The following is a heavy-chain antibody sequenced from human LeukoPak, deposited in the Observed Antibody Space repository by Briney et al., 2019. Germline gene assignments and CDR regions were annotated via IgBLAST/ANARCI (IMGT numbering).Heavy chain of an antibody. Sequence: GASVKVSCKASGYTFTGYYMHWVRQAPGQGLEWMGRINPNSGGTNYAQKFQGRVTMTRDTSISTAYMELSRLRSDDTAVYYCARDGYYDFWSGYSWFDPWGQGTLVTVSS. CDR2: INPNSGGT. J-gene: IGHJ5*02. V-gene: IGHV1-2*06. CDR1: GYTFTGYY. D-gene: IGHD3-3*01. CDR3: ARDGYYDFWSGYSWFDP.